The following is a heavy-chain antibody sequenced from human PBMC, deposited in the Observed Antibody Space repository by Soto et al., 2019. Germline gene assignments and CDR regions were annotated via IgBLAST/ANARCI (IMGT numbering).Heavy chain of an antibody. CDR2: IYSSGST. D-gene: IGHD5-18*01. V-gene: IGHV4-59*01. CDR3: ARDHPHSYGIYYFDY. CDR1: GGSITNYY. Sequence: SETLSLTCTVSGGSITNYYWSWIRQPPGKGLEWIGYIYSSGSTNYNPSLKSRVTISADTSKNQVSLKLTSVTAADTAVYYCARDHPHSYGIYYFDYWGQGTLVPVSS. J-gene: IGHJ4*02.